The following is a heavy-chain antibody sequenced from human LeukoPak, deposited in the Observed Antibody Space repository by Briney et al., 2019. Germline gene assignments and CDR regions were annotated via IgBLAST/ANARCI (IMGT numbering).Heavy chain of an antibody. CDR2: ISPYNGKT. Sequence: ASVKVSCKVSGYTFNSYGISWVRQAPGQGLEWMGWISPYNGKTNYTQRLQGRVTMTKDTSTSTAYMELRSLRSDDTAIYYCARVIAAVRIGASFPGSYYNSYMDVWGKGTTVTVSS. D-gene: IGHD6-13*01. V-gene: IGHV1-18*01. CDR3: ARVIAAVRIGASFPGSYYNSYMDV. CDR1: GYTFNSYG. J-gene: IGHJ6*03.